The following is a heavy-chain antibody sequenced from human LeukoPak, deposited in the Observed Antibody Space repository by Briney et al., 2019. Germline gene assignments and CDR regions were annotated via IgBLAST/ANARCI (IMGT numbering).Heavy chain of an antibody. D-gene: IGHD3-16*01. CDR1: GFKIKNYG. CDR3: ARDRTYYSDY. CDR2: IWYDGSKQ. J-gene: IGHJ4*02. V-gene: IGHV3-33*01. Sequence: GRSLRLSCAPSGFKIKNYGIHWVRQAPGKGLEWVAVIWYDGSKQYYTDSVKGRFTISRDDSKNTVYLQMDSLRVEGTAVYYCARDRTYYSDYWGQGTLVTVSS.